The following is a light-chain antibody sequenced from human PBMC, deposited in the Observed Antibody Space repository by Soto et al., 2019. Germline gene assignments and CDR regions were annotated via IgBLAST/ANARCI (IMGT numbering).Light chain of an antibody. CDR1: QSVSSNY. CDR3: QQRSNWPIT. V-gene: IGKV3D-20*02. Sequence: DIVLAQSPVTLSLSPGDSATLSCRASQSVSSNYLAWYQQKPGQAPRLLIYDESNRATGIPDRFSGSGSGTDLTLTISRLEPEDFAVYYCQQRSNWPITFGQGTRLEIK. J-gene: IGKJ5*01. CDR2: DES.